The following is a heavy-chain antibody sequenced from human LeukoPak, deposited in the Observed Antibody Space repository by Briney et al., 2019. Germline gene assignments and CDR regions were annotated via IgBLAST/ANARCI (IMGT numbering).Heavy chain of an antibody. J-gene: IGHJ4*02. CDR1: VFTFSSYA. V-gene: IGHV3-23*01. D-gene: IGHD2-15*01. Sequence: PGGSLRLSCAASVFTFSSYAMSWVRQAPGKGLEWVSAISGSGGSTYYADSVKGRFTISRDNSKHTLYLQMNSLRAEDTAVYYCAKDQDIVVVVAANLFDYWGQGTLVIVSS. CDR3: AKDQDIVVVVAANLFDY. CDR2: ISGSGGST.